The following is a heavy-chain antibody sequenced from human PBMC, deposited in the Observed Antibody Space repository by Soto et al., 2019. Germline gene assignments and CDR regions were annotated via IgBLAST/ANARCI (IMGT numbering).Heavy chain of an antibody. V-gene: IGHV2-5*02. CDR3: ARLTRGVYDLDRLWEKFDY. Sequence: QITVKESGLTLVKPTEPLTLTCTFSGFSLSSIGMGVGWIRQPPGKALEWLALIYWDDDKRYSPSLSSRLTITKDPSKNQVDLTTTNMDPVDTATYYCARLTRGVYDLDRLWEKFDYWGQGTLVTVSS. D-gene: IGHD5-12*01. J-gene: IGHJ4*02. CDR2: IYWDDDK. CDR1: GFSLSSIGMG.